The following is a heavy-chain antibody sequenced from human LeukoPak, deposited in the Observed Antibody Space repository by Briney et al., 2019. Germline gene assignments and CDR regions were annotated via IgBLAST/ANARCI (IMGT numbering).Heavy chain of an antibody. Sequence: SETLSLTCTVSGGSISSYYWSWIRQPPGKGLEWIGYMYFGGSSNYNPSLKSRVTISVDTSKNQLSLNLNSVTAADTAVYYCTRASRGYSYGFEEYWGQGTLVTVSS. J-gene: IGHJ4*02. D-gene: IGHD5-18*01. CDR3: TRASRGYSYGFEEY. CDR1: GGSISSYY. CDR2: MYFGGSS. V-gene: IGHV4-59*01.